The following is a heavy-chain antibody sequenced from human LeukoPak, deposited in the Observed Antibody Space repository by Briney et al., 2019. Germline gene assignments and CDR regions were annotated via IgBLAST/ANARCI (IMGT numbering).Heavy chain of an antibody. Sequence: SETLSLTCTVSGXSISGPSWNWIRQPPGKGLEWIGRIYYSGATNYNPSPKGQVTMSIDTSRNQFSLKLSSVTAADTAVYYCARRPVEMAAIREDNWLDPWGQGTLVTVSS. J-gene: IGHJ5*02. CDR3: ARRPVEMAAIREDNWLDP. D-gene: IGHD5-24*01. V-gene: IGHV4-59*08. CDR1: GXSISGPS. CDR2: IYYSGAT.